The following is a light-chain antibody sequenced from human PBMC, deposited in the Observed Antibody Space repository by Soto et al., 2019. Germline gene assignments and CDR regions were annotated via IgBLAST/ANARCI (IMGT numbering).Light chain of an antibody. Sequence: QPVLTQPPSVSGAPGQRGTISCTGSSSNIGAGYDVHWYQQLPGTAPKLLIYGNSNRPSGVPDRFSGSKSGTSASLAITGLQAEDEPDYYCQSYASSLSGYVFGTGTKLTVL. CDR1: SSNIGAGYD. CDR3: QSYASSLSGYV. J-gene: IGLJ1*01. CDR2: GNS. V-gene: IGLV1-40*01.